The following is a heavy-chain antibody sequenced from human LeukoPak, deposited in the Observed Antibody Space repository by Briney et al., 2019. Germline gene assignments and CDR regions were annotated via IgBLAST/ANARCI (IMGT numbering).Heavy chain of an antibody. V-gene: IGHV1-3*01. CDR1: GYTFTGYA. CDR3: AREQTPYYYDSSGYYNSFDY. D-gene: IGHD3-22*01. CDR2: INAGNGNT. Sequence: GASVKVSCKASGYTFTGYAMHWVRQAPGQRLEWMGWINAGNGNTKYSQKFQGRVTITRDTSASTAYMELSSLRSEDTAVYYCAREQTPYYYDSSGYYNSFDYWGQGTLVTVSS. J-gene: IGHJ4*02.